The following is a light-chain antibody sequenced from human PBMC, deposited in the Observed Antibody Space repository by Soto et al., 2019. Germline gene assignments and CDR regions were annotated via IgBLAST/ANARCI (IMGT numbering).Light chain of an antibody. V-gene: IGLV1-40*01. J-gene: IGLJ3*02. Sequence: QSLLTQPPSVAGAPGQRVTISCTGTNSNLGAGYDVHWYQQLPGAAPKLVISGNRNRPSGVPERFSGSKSGTSASLAITGVQAEDEADYCGQAYGDSLTAFVFGGGTKVTVL. CDR2: GNR. CDR1: NSNLGAGYD. CDR3: QAYGDSLTAFV.